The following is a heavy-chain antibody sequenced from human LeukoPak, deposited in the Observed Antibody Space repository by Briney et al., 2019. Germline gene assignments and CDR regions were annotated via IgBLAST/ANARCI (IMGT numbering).Heavy chain of an antibody. V-gene: IGHV1-3*01. J-gene: IGHJ4*02. CDR3: ARGSTSDWPLDH. CDR1: GYTFTSYA. CDR2: INAGNGNT. Sequence: ASVKVSCKASGYTFTSYAMHWVRQAPGQRLEWMGWINAGNGNTKYSQKFQGRVTITRDTSASTAYIELRSLRSEDTAMYYCARGSTSDWPLDHWGQETLVTISS. D-gene: IGHD2-2*01.